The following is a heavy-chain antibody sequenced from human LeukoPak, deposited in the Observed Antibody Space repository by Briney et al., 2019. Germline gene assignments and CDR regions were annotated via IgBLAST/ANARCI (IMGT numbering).Heavy chain of an antibody. V-gene: IGHV3-7*04. CDR2: IKQDGSEK. CDR3: ARDSGLNYYDTVNAFDI. Sequence: PGGSLRLSCAASGFTFSSYRMSWVRQAPGKGLEWVANIKQDGSEKYYVDSVKGRFTISRDNAKNSPYLQMNSLRAEDTAVYYCARDSGLNYYDTVNAFDIWGQGTMVTVSS. D-gene: IGHD3-22*01. J-gene: IGHJ3*02. CDR1: GFTFSSYR.